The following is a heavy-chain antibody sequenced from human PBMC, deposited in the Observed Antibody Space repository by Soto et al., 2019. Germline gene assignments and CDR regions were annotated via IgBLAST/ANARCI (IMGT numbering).Heavy chain of an antibody. Sequence: QVQLQESGPGLVKPSGTLSLTCAVSGGSISSSNWWSWVRQPPGKGLEWIGEIYHSGSTNYNPSLKSRVTISVDKSKNQFSRKLSSVTAADTAVYYCARGGGELTSYYYYGMDVWGQGTTVTVSS. CDR2: IYHSGST. J-gene: IGHJ6*02. CDR1: GGSISSSNW. V-gene: IGHV4-4*02. D-gene: IGHD1-26*01. CDR3: ARGGGELTSYYYYGMDV.